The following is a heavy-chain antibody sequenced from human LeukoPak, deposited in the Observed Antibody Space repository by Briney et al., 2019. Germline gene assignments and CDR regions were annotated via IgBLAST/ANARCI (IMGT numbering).Heavy chain of an antibody. CDR1: GFTFSSYG. CDR3: AKDIAARPSDY. CDR2: IRYDGSTK. D-gene: IGHD6-6*01. J-gene: IGHJ4*02. V-gene: IGHV3-30*02. Sequence: GGSLRLSCAASGFTFSSYGMRWVRQAPGKGLEWVAFIRYDGSTKYYADSVKGRFTISRDNSKNTLYLQMNSLRVEDTAVYYCAKDIAARPSDYWGQGTLVTVSS.